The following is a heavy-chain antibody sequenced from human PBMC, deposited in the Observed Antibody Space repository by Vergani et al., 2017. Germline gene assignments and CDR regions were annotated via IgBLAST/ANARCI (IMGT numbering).Heavy chain of an antibody. V-gene: IGHV3-23*01. Sequence: EVQLLESGGSLKQPGGSVRLSCAASGFTFSSYAMSWVRQAPGKGLEWVSAISGGGGSTYYAESVKGRFTISRDKSKNTLYLQMNSLRAEDTAIYYCVKEEGYGSGISNGFDPWGQGTLVTVSP. D-gene: IGHD3-10*01. J-gene: IGHJ5*02. CDR1: GFTFSSYA. CDR3: VKEEGYGSGISNGFDP. CDR2: ISGGGGST.